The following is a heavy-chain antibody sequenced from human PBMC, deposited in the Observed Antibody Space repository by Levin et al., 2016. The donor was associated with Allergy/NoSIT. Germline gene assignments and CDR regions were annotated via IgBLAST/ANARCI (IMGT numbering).Heavy chain of an antibody. D-gene: IGHD1-26*01. V-gene: IGHV5-51*01. CDR3: ARGLGAVVFDY. Sequence: VRQMPGKGLEWMGLLYPGDSDARYSPSFQGQVTISADRSITTGYLQWSSLKASDTAIYYCARGLGAVVFDYWGQGTLVTVSS. J-gene: IGHJ4*02. CDR2: LYPGDSDA.